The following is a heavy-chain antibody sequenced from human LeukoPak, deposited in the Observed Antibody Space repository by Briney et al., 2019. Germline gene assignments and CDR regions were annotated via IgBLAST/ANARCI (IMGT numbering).Heavy chain of an antibody. J-gene: IGHJ6*04. Sequence: SVKVSCMASGGTFSSYAISWVRQAPGQGLEWVGGIIPIFGTAHYAQKFQGRVTITADESTSTAYMELSSLRPEDTAVYYCARWSYYGSGSYYNMGYYYYYGMDVWGKGTTVTVSS. V-gene: IGHV1-69*13. CDR3: ARWSYYGSGSYYNMGYYYYYGMDV. D-gene: IGHD3-10*01. CDR1: GGTFSSYA. CDR2: IIPIFGTA.